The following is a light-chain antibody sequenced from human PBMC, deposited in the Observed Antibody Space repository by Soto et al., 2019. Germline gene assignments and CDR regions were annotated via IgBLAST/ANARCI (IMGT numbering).Light chain of an antibody. V-gene: IGLV3-1*01. J-gene: IGLJ2*01. CDR1: KLGDKY. CDR3: QAGDRGVV. Sequence: SYELTQPPSVSVSPGQTASITCSGDKLGDKYACWYQQKPGQSPVLVIYQDSKRPSGIPERFSGSNSGNTATLTISGTQAMDEADYYCQAGDRGVVFGGGTKLTVL. CDR2: QDS.